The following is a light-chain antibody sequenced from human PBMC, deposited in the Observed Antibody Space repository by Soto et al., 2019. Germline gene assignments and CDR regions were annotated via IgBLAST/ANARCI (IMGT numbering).Light chain of an antibody. Sequence: QLVLTQSPSASASLGASVKLTCTLSSGHSSYAIAWHQQQPEKGPRYLMKLNSDGSHSKGDGIPDRFSGSSSGAERYLTIAGLQSEDEADYYCQTWGTGIQVFGGGTQPTVL. V-gene: IGLV4-69*01. CDR2: LNSDGSH. J-gene: IGLJ2*01. CDR3: QTWGTGIQV. CDR1: SGHSSYA.